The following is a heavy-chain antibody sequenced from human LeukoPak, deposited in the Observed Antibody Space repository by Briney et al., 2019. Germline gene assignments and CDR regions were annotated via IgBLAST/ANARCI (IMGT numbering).Heavy chain of an antibody. CDR1: GGSISNYY. D-gene: IGHD2-15*01. CDR3: ARAYCSGGSCYSKYFDY. V-gene: IGHV4-59*01. CDR2: IYYSGST. Sequence: SETLSLTCTVSGGSISNYYWSWIRQPPGKGLGWIGYIYYSGSTNYNPSLKSRVAISVDTSKNQFSLKLSSVTAADTAVYYCARAYCSGGSCYSKYFDYWGQGTLVTVSS. J-gene: IGHJ4*02.